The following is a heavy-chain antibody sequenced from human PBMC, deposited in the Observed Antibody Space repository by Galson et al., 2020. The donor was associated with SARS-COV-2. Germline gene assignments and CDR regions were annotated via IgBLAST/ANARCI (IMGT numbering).Heavy chain of an antibody. CDR2: IYYSGPT. CDR1: GDSISSVDYS. J-gene: IGHJ4*02. CDR3: ARDYYYDRSGFDY. D-gene: IGHD3-22*01. V-gene: IGHV4-30-4*01. Sequence: SETLSLTCTVSGDSISSVDYSWNWIRQPPGKGLEWIGYIYYSGPTYYNPSLKSRVSMSVDTSTNQFSLNLSSVTAADTAVYFCARDYYYDRSGFDYWGPGTQVTVSS.